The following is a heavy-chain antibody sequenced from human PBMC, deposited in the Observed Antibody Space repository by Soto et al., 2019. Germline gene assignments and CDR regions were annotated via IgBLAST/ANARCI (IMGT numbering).Heavy chain of an antibody. CDR3: AKSGGGGYDSNNDYSGGLLMGPS. CDR2: IYYDGSYE. V-gene: IGHV3-33*06. D-gene: IGHD3-22*01. Sequence: GGSLRLSCAASGFIFSNYGMHWVRQAPGKGLEWVALIYYDGSYENYADSVKGRFTISRDNSKSTLWLQMNSLRVEDTAVYYCAKSGGGGYDSNNDYSGGLLMGPSWGQGTQVTVSS. CDR1: GFIFSNYG. J-gene: IGHJ4*02.